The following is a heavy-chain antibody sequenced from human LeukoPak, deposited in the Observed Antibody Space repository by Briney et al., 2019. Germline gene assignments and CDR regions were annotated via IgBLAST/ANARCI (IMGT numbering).Heavy chain of an antibody. CDR1: GGSISSYY. CDR3: ATTRRGDSSGYYYGQGDY. CDR2: IYTSGST. Sequence: SETLSLTCTVSGGSISSYYWSWIRQPAGKGLEWIGRIYTSGSTNYNPSLKSRVTISVDKSKNQFSLKLSSVTAADTAVYYCATTRRGDSSGYYYGQGDYWGQGTLVTVSS. V-gene: IGHV4-4*07. D-gene: IGHD3-22*01. J-gene: IGHJ4*02.